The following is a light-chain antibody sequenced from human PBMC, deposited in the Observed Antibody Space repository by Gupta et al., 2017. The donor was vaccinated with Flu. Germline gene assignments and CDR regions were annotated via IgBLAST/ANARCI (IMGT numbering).Light chain of an antibody. V-gene: IGKV3-15*01. CDR3: QQYYAWPRT. J-gene: IGKJ4*02. CDR2: GAS. Sequence: PATLSVSPGERAALTVRSSQSISNNLVWYQQKPGQAPRCLIYGASTRATGIPARFSGSGSGTEFTLSISNLQSEDFAVYYCQQYYAWPRTFGEGTKVEI. CDR1: QSISNN.